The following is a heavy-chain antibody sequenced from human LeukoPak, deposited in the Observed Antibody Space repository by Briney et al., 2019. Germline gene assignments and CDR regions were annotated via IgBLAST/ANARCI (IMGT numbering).Heavy chain of an antibody. CDR1: GFTFSSYS. CDR3: ARAYCGGDCYPGDYYFDY. CDR2: ISSSSSYI. Sequence: GGSLRLSCAASGFTFSSYSMNWVRQAPGKGLEWVSSISSSSSYICYADSVKGRFTISRDNSKNTLYLQMNSLRAEDTAVYYCARAYCGGDCYPGDYYFDYWGQGTLVTVSS. V-gene: IGHV3-21*01. J-gene: IGHJ4*02. D-gene: IGHD2-21*02.